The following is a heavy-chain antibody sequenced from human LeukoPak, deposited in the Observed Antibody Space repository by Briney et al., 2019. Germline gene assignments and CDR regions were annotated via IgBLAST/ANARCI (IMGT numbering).Heavy chain of an antibody. CDR1: GGSISSYY. CDR2: IYYSGST. V-gene: IGHV4-59*12. CDR3: ASVKWDLSFDF. Sequence: PSETLSLTCTVSGGSISSYYWSWIRQPPGKGLEWIGYIYYSGSTNYNPSLKSRVTISVDTSKNQFSLKLSSVTAADTAVYYCASVKWDLSFDFWGQGTRVTVSS. J-gene: IGHJ4*02. D-gene: IGHD1-26*01.